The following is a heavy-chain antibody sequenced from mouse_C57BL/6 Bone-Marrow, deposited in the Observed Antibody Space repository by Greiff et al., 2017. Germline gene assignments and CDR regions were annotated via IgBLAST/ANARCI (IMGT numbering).Heavy chain of an antibody. D-gene: IGHD2-3*01. CDR2: IHPNSGST. CDR3: ACLSGYFSWFAY. CDR1: GYTFTSYW. J-gene: IGHJ3*01. Sequence: QVQLQQPGAELVKPGASVKLSCKASGYTFTSYWMHWVKQRPGQGLEWIGMIHPNSGSTNYNEKFKSKATLTVDKSYSTAYMQLSRLTSEDSAVYYCACLSGYFSWFAYWGQGTLVTVSA. V-gene: IGHV1-64*01.